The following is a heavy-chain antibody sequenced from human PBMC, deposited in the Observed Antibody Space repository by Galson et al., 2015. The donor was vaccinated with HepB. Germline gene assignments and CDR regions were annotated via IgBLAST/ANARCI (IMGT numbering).Heavy chain of an antibody. Sequence: SLRLSCAASGFTFSDYYMSWIRQAPGKGLEWVSYISSSSYTNYADSVKGRFTISRDNAKNSLYLQMNSLRAEDTAVYYCARAGYGGNSGDFQHWGQGTLVTVSS. CDR1: GFTFSDYY. D-gene: IGHD4-23*01. CDR3: ARAGYGGNSGDFQH. J-gene: IGHJ1*01. CDR2: ISSSSYT. V-gene: IGHV3-11*06.